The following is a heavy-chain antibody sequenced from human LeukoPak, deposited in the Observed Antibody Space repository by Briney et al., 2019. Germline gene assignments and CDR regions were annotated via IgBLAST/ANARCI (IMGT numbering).Heavy chain of an antibody. D-gene: IGHD1-1*01. J-gene: IGHJ6*03. CDR3: ARQLPTTDYYYFMDV. Sequence: GGSLRLSRAASGFTFSGYGMHWVRQAPDKGLEWVALISSDGSNRIYADSVKGRFSISRDNSKNTLYLQANSLRIEDTAVYYCARQLPTTDYYYFMDVWGKGTTVTVSS. CDR1: GFTFSGYG. CDR2: ISSDGSNR. V-gene: IGHV3-30*03.